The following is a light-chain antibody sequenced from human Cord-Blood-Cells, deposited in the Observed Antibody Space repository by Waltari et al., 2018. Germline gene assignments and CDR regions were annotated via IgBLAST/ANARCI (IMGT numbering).Light chain of an antibody. CDR1: QGIRNY. Sequence: DIQMTQSPPSLSASVGDKVTIACLASQGIRNYLAWYQQKPGKVPKLLIYAASTLQSGVPSRFSGSGSGTDFTLTISSLQPEDVATYYCQKYNSALIFTFGPGTKVDIK. CDR2: AAS. J-gene: IGKJ3*01. V-gene: IGKV1-27*01. CDR3: QKYNSALIFT.